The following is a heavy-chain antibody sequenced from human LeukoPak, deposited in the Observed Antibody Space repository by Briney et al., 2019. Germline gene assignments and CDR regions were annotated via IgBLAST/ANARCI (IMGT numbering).Heavy chain of an antibody. J-gene: IGHJ3*02. CDR3: ARDLLSCDSSGSDAFDI. D-gene: IGHD3-22*01. Sequence: GGSLRLSCAASGFTFSSYAMHWVRQAPGKGLEWVAVISYDGSNKYYADSVKGRFTISRDNSKNTLYLQMNSLRAEDTAVYYCARDLLSCDSSGSDAFDIWGQGTMVTVSS. CDR2: ISYDGSNK. CDR1: GFTFSSYA. V-gene: IGHV3-30-3*01.